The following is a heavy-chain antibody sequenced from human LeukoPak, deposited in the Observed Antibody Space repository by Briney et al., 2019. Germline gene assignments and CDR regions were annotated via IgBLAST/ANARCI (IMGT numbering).Heavy chain of an antibody. CDR2: INHSGST. CDR3: ARFPYYYDSSGHGDY. CDR1: GGSFSGYY. J-gene: IGHJ4*02. D-gene: IGHD3-22*01. V-gene: IGHV4-34*01. Sequence: PSETLSLTCAVYGGSFSGYYWSWIRQPPGKGLEWIWEINHSGSTNYNPSLKSRVTISVDTSKNQFSLKLSSVTAADTAVYYCARFPYYYDSSGHGDYWGQGTLVTVSS.